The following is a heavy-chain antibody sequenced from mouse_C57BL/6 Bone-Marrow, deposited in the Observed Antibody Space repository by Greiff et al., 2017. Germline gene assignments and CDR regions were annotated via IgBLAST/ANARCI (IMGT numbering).Heavy chain of an antibody. Sequence: QVTLKESGPGILQSSQTLSLTCSFSGFSLSTSGMGVSWIRQPSGKGLEWLAHIYWDDDKRYNPSLKSRLTISKDTSRNQVFLKITSVDTADTATYYCARDYGSSYWFAYWGQGTLVTVSA. D-gene: IGHD1-1*01. CDR1: GFSLSTSGMG. V-gene: IGHV8-12*01. CDR2: IYWDDDK. CDR3: ARDYGSSYWFAY. J-gene: IGHJ3*01.